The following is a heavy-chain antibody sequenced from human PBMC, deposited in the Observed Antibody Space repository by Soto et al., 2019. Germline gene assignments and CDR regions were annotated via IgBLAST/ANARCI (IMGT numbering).Heavy chain of an antibody. CDR1: GGTFSSYT. D-gene: IGHD3-22*01. CDR3: AVHPVVHFVNANWFDP. Sequence: QVQLVQSGAEVKKPGSSVKVSCKASGGTFSSYTISWVRQAPGQGLEWMGRIIPILGIANYAQKFQGRVTITXXKXTXIADMELSSLRSEDTAVYYCAVHPVVHFVNANWFDPWGQGTLVTVSS. V-gene: IGHV1-69*02. J-gene: IGHJ5*02. CDR2: IIPILGIA.